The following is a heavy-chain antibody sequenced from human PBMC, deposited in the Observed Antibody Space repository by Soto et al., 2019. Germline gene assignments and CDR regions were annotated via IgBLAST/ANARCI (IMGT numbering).Heavy chain of an antibody. V-gene: IGHV4-34*01. D-gene: IGHD6-13*01. CDR3: ARXXAAAGTGYYGMDV. J-gene: IGHJ6*02. CDR1: GGSFSGYY. Sequence: QVQLQQWGAGLLKPSETLSLTCAVYGGSFSGYYWSWIRQPPGKGLEWIGEINHSGSTNYNPSLKSRVTISVDTSKNQFSLKLSSVTAADTAVYXXARXXAAAGTGYYGMDVWGQXTXVTVSS. CDR2: INHSGST.